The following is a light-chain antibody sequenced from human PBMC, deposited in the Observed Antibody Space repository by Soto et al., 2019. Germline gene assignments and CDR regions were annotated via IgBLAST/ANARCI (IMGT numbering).Light chain of an antibody. CDR1: SNDIGAYKY. V-gene: IGLV2-14*01. J-gene: IGLJ1*01. CDR3: SSFTTGSTLYV. CDR2: EVN. Sequence: QSALTQPASVSGSPGQSITISCTGSSNDIGAYKYVSWYLQHPGKAPKLIIFEVNNRPSGVSNRFSGSKSGNTASLTISGVQAEDEDDYYCSSFTTGSTLYVFGTGTKLTVL.